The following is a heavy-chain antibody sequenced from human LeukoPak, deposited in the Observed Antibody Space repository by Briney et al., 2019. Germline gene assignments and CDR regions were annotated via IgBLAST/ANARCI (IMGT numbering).Heavy chain of an antibody. J-gene: IGHJ3*02. D-gene: IGHD4-11*01. CDR3: AGASYRAFYI. CDR1: GDSVSSSDAT. CDR2: TYYRSRWSS. Sequence: SQTLSLTCAISGDSVSSSDATWNWIRQSPSRGLEWLGRTYYRSRWSSDYAPSVRSRITINSGTAKNQFSLQLNSVTPEDTAVYYCAGASYRAFYIWGQGTMVTVSS. V-gene: IGHV6-1*01.